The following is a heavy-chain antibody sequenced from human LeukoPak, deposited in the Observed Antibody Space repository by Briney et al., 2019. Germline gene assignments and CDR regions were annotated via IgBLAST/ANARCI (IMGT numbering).Heavy chain of an antibody. CDR2: IYTSGST. Sequence: PSETLSLTCTVSGGSISSSRYYWGWIRQPPGKGLEWIGRIYTSGSTNYNPSLKSRVTISVDTSKNQFSLKLSSVTAADTAVYYCARGGCGGDCYPVYYYYYYMDVWGKGTTVTVSS. CDR1: GGSISSSRYY. J-gene: IGHJ6*03. V-gene: IGHV4-39*07. D-gene: IGHD2-21*02. CDR3: ARGGCGGDCYPVYYYYYYMDV.